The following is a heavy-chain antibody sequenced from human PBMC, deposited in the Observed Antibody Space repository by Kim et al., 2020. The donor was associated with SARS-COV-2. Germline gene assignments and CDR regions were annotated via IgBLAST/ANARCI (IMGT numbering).Heavy chain of an antibody. J-gene: IGHJ5*02. Sequence: SVKVSCKASGGTFSSYAISWVRQAPGQGLEWMGGIIPIFGTANYAQKFQGRVTITADESTSTAYMELSSLRSEDTAVYYCATLSGLRPRVEFDPWGQGTLVTVSS. CDR1: GGTFSSYA. V-gene: IGHV1-69*13. D-gene: IGHD5-12*01. CDR2: IIPIFGTA. CDR3: ATLSGLRPRVEFDP.